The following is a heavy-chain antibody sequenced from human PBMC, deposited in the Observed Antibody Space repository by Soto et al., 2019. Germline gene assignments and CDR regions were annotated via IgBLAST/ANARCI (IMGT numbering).Heavy chain of an antibody. V-gene: IGHV3-11*06. CDR1: GFNFSDYY. D-gene: IGHD3-3*01. CDR3: ARGTHNDFWSDYPFYYYGVDV. J-gene: IGHJ6*02. CDR2: IGSGSSYI. Sequence: QVQLVESGGGLVKPGGSLRLSCAASGFNFSDYYMTWIRQAPGRGLEWVSYIGSGSSYINYADSVKGRFSISRDTAKSSLYLQMNSLRADDTAVYYCARGTHNDFWSDYPFYYYGVDVWGQGTTVTVSS.